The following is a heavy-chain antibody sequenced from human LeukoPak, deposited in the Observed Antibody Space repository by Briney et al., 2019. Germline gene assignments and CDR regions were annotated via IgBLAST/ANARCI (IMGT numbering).Heavy chain of an antibody. Sequence: PETLSLTCAVSGGSISSSNWWSWVRQPPGKGLEWIGEIYHSGSTNYNPSLKSRVTISVDKSKNQFSLKLSSVTAADTAVYYCAMYVQLERLGLVDYWGQGTLVTVSS. CDR2: IYHSGST. CDR1: GGSISSSNW. D-gene: IGHD1-1*01. J-gene: IGHJ4*02. V-gene: IGHV4-4*03. CDR3: AMYVQLERLGLVDY.